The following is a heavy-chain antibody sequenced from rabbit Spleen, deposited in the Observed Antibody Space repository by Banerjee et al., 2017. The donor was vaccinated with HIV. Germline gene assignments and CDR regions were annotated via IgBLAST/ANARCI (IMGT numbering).Heavy chain of an antibody. V-gene: IGHV1S40*01. D-gene: IGHD1-1*01. J-gene: IGHJ4*01. Sequence: QSLEESGGGLVKPGASLTLTCTASGFPFSSGYDMCWVRQAPGKGLEWIGTIYTCSNTITWYASWAKGRFTISKTSSTTVTLQLNSLTAADTATYFCARDPNYASGHYIYNFWGPGTLVTVS. CDR3: ARDPNYASGHYIYNF. CDR1: GFPFSSGYD. CDR2: IYTCSNTIT.